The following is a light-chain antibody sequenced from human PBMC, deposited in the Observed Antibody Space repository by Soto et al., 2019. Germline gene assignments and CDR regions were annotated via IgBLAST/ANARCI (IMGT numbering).Light chain of an antibody. CDR3: QQYRSSPPT. CDR1: QSVSSNY. CDR2: ASS. V-gene: IGKV3-20*01. J-gene: IGKJ1*01. Sequence: EIVLTQSPGTLSLSPGERATFSCRASQSVSSNYLAWYQQKPGQAPRLLIYASSSRATGIPDRFSGSGSGTDFTLSISRLEHEDFDVYYCQQYRSSPPTLGQGTKVDIK.